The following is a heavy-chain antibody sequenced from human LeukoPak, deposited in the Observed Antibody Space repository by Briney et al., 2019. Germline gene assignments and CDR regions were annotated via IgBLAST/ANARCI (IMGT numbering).Heavy chain of an antibody. CDR1: GFTFSNYA. Sequence: PGGSLRLSCAASGFTFSNYAMHWVRQAPGKGLDWVAVVAYDGSIAYYADSVRGRFTISRDDSKNTLYLQMNSLRTKDTAVYYCARDRIRGAPDYFDYWGQGTLVTVSS. D-gene: IGHD3-10*01. CDR2: VAYDGSIA. J-gene: IGHJ4*02. V-gene: IGHV3-30*03. CDR3: ARDRIRGAPDYFDY.